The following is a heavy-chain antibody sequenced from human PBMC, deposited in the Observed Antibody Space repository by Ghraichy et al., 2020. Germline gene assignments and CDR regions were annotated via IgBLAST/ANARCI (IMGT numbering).Heavy chain of an antibody. V-gene: IGHV4-34*01. CDR2: INHSGST. J-gene: IGHJ4*02. D-gene: IGHD1-7*01. Sequence: SQTLSLTCAVYGGSFSGYYWSWIRQPPGKGLEWIGEINHSGSTNYNPSLKSRVTISVDTSKNQFSLKLSSVTAADTAVYYCARARLELTGYYLDYWGQGTLVTVSS. CDR3: ARARLELTGYYLDY. CDR1: GGSFSGYY.